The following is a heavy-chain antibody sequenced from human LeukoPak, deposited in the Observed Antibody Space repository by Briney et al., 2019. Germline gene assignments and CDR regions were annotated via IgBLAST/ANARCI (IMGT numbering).Heavy chain of an antibody. CDR3: ASQIAAARYYYYYMDV. CDR2: IYHSGST. D-gene: IGHD6-13*01. Sequence: SETLSLTCTVSGGSISSGGYYWSWIRQPPGKGLEWIGYIYHSGSTYYNPSLKSRVTISVDRSKNQFSLKLSSVTAADTAVYYCASQIAAARYYYYYMDVWGKGTTVTVSS. CDR1: GGSISSGGYY. J-gene: IGHJ6*03. V-gene: IGHV4-30-2*01.